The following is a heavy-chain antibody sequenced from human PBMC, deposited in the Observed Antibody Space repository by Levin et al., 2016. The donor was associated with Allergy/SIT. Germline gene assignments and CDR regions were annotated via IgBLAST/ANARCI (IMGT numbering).Heavy chain of an antibody. V-gene: IGHV4-59*08. CDR3: ARLWSTTVSSWFDP. Sequence: GSLRLSCTVSGGSISSFYWSWIRQPPGKGLEWIGYIYDSGSTNYSPSLKSRLTISVDTSKNQFSLKLSSVTAADTAVYYCARLWSTTVSSWFDPWGQGTLVTVSS. CDR1: GGSISSFY. D-gene: IGHD4-11*01. J-gene: IGHJ5*02. CDR2: IYDSGST.